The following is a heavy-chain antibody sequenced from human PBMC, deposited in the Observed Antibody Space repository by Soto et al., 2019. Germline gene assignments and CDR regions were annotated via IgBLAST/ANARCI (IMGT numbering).Heavy chain of an antibody. CDR2: IYPGDSDT. V-gene: IGHV5-51*01. J-gene: IGHJ3*02. CDR1: GYSFTSYL. D-gene: IGHD4-17*01. CDR3: ARAVNDAFDI. Sequence: GESQKISCQGSGYSFTSYLIGWVRQMHGKGLEWMGIIYPGDSDTRYSPSFQGQVTISADKSISTAYLQWSSLKASDTAMYYCARAVNDAFDIWGQGTMVTVSS.